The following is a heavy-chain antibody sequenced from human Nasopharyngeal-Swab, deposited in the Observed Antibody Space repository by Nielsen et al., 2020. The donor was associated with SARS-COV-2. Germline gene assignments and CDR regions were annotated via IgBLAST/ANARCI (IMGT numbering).Heavy chain of an antibody. CDR2: INGDGSSL. V-gene: IGHV3-74*01. J-gene: IGHJ4*02. D-gene: IGHD2/OR15-2a*01. CDR3: ARGRGSSTSMIGY. CDR1: GFTFSNYR. Sequence: GGSLRLSCAASGFTFSNYRMHWVRQAPGKGLVWVSRINGDGSSLNYADFVKGRFTISTDNAKSTLYLEMNSLRAEDTAVYYCARGRGSSTSMIGYWGQGTLVT.